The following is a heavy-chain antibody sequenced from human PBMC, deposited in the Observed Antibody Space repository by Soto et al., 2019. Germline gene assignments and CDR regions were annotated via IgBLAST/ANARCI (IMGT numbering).Heavy chain of an antibody. CDR3: ARSASGRYDMDV. Sequence: QVQLQESGPGLVKPSQTLSLTCTVSGGSISSGDYYWSRIRQPPGKDLEWIGYIHYRGSTYHNPSLKSRVAMSIDASRNQFSLKLSSVTAADTAVYYCARSASGRYDMDVWGQGTTVTVSS. CDR1: GGSISSGDYY. V-gene: IGHV4-30-4*01. J-gene: IGHJ6*02. CDR2: IHYRGST. D-gene: IGHD3-10*01.